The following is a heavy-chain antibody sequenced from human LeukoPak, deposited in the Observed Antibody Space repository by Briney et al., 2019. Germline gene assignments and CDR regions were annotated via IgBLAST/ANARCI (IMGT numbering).Heavy chain of an antibody. J-gene: IGHJ3*02. Sequence: SVKVSCKASGYTFTGQYMHWVRQAPGQGLEWMGRIIPIFGTANYAQKFQGRVTITTDESTSTAYMELSSLRSEDTAVYYCARDYGGNSLAFDIWGQGTMVTVSS. CDR3: ARDYGGNSLAFDI. D-gene: IGHD4-23*01. CDR1: GYTFTGQY. V-gene: IGHV1-69*05. CDR2: IIPIFGTA.